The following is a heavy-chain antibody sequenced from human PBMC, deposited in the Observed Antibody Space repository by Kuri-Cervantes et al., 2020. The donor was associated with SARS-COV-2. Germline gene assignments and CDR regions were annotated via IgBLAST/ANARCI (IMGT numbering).Heavy chain of an antibody. CDR3: ARDTAIGHYDILTGYYNANYYYYMDV. J-gene: IGHJ6*03. Sequence: SCKASGGTFSSYAVSWVRQAPGKGLEWVSAISGSGGSTYYADSVKGRFTISRDNSKNTLYLQMNSLRAEDTAVYYCARDTAIGHYDILTGYYNANYYYYMDVWGKGTTVTVSS. V-gene: IGHV3-23*01. CDR2: ISGSGGST. D-gene: IGHD3-9*01. CDR1: GGTFSSYA.